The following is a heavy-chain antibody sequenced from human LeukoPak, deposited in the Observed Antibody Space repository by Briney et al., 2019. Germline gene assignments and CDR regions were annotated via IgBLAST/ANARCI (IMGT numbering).Heavy chain of an antibody. Sequence: SVTLSLTCAVSGDSISSGDYSWSWIRQPPGKGLEWIGYIYRGENTYYNTSLKSRVTISVDRSKNQFSLKLTSVTAADTAVYYCARGRYCSGGSCMFDYWGQGTLVTVSS. D-gene: IGHD2-15*01. CDR3: ARGRYCSGGSCMFDY. J-gene: IGHJ4*02. CDR1: GDSISSGDYS. CDR2: IYRGENT. V-gene: IGHV4-30-2*01.